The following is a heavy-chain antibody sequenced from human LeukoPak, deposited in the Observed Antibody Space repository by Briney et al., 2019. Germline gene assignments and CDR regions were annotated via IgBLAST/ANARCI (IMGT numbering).Heavy chain of an antibody. CDR3: ARPYARGYHRAFDI. V-gene: IGHV1-2*02. J-gene: IGHJ3*02. CDR1: GYTFTGYY. D-gene: IGHD5-18*01. Sequence: ASVKVSCKASGYTFTGYYMHWVRQAPGQGLEWMGWINPNSGGTNYAQKFQGRVTMTRDTSISTAYMELSRLRSDDTAVYYCARPYARGYHRAFDIWGQRTMVTVSS. CDR2: INPNSGGT.